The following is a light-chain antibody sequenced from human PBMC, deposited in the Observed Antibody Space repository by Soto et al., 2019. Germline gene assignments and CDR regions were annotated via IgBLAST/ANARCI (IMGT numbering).Light chain of an antibody. CDR2: EVN. J-gene: IGLJ2*01. CDR1: SSDVGGYNY. CDR3: SSYAGSDINVV. V-gene: IGLV2-8*01. Sequence: QSALTQPPSASGSPGQSVTISCTGTSSDVGGYNYVSWYQQHPGKVPKLMIYEVNKRPSGVPDRFSGSKSGNTASLTVSGLQDEDEADYYCSSYAGSDINVVFGGGTKLTVL.